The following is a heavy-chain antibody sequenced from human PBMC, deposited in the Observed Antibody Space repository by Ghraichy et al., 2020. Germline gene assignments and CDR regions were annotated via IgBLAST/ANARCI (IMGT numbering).Heavy chain of an antibody. D-gene: IGHD2-15*01. CDR1: GFAFSNAW. CDR2: IKSKSDGGTT. J-gene: IGHJ4*02. Sequence: GGSLRLSCAASGFAFSNAWMSWVRQAPGKGLEWVGRIKSKSDGGTTEYAAPVKGRFAISRDGSKNTLYLQMNSLKTEDTAVYYCAALGYCTDGNCYHFDLWGQGTLVTVSS. V-gene: IGHV3-15*05. CDR3: AALGYCTDGNCYHFDL.